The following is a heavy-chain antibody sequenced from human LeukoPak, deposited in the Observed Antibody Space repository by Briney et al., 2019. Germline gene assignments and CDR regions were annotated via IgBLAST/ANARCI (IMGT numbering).Heavy chain of an antibody. CDR3: ARVGGHCTSTSCPPPDY. Sequence: GGSLRLSYAASGFTFSSYSMNWVRQAPGKGLEWVSYISSSSSTIYYADSVKGRFTISRDNAKNSLYLQMSSLRDEDTAVYYCARVGGHCTSTSCPPPDYWGQGTLVTVSS. J-gene: IGHJ4*02. D-gene: IGHD2-2*01. CDR1: GFTFSSYS. V-gene: IGHV3-48*02. CDR2: ISSSSSTI.